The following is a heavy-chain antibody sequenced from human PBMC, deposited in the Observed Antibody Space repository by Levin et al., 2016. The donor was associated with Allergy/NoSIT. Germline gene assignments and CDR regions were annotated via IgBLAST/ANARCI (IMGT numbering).Heavy chain of an antibody. V-gene: IGHV1-69*01. J-gene: IGHJ5*02. CDR3: ARAQITIFGIDWFDP. Sequence: WVRQAPGQGLEWMGGIIPIFGTANYAQKFQGRVTITADESTSTAYMELSSLRSEDTAVYYCARAQITIFGIDWFDPWGQGTLVTVSS. CDR2: IIPIFGTA. D-gene: IGHD3-3*01.